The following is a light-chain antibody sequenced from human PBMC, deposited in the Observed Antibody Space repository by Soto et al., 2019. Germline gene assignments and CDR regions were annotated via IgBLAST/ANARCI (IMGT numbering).Light chain of an antibody. CDR1: QSIGSN. CDR2: GAS. CDR3: QQYNKWPLFT. Sequence: ETVLTQSPATFSVSPGERATLSCRASQSIGSNLAWYQQRPGQPPRLLIYGASTRATGVPARFSGSGSGTEFPLTINSLQSEDFALYYCQQYNKWPLFTFGRETNVDIK. V-gene: IGKV3-15*01. J-gene: IGKJ3*01.